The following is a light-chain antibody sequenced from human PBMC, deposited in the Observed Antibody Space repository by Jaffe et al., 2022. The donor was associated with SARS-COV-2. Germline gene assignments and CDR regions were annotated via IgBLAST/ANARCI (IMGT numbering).Light chain of an antibody. CDR1: QSISSW. V-gene: IGKV1-5*03. J-gene: IGKJ2*01. CDR3: QQYMSYPYT. Sequence: DIQMTQSPSALPASVGDRVTITCRASQSISSWLAWYQQKPGKAPKLLIYKASSLESGVPSRFSGSGSGTELTLTISSLQPDDSATYYCQQYMSYPYTFGQGTNLEIK. CDR2: KAS.